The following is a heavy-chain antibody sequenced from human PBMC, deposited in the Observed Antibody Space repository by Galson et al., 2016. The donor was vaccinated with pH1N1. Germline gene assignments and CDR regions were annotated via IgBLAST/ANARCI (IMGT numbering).Heavy chain of an antibody. CDR2: ISGESYTK. J-gene: IGHJ3*02. V-gene: IGHV3-48*01. CDR1: GFTFSRHS. D-gene: IGHD1-26*01. Sequence: SLRLSCAGSGFTFSRHSISWVRQAPGKGLEWVSYISGESYTKYYADSLKDRLSISRDNVKNSVYLQIDSLRAEDTAVYYCARERYSGTFYDAFDIWGQGTMVSVSS. CDR3: ARERYSGTFYDAFDI.